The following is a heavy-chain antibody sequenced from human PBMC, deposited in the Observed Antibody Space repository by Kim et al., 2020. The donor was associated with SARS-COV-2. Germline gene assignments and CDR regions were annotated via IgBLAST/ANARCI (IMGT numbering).Heavy chain of an antibody. V-gene: IGHV4-39*01. D-gene: IGHD3-10*01. J-gene: IGHJ5*02. CDR2: IYYSGRT. Sequence: SETLSLTCTVSGGSISSSSYYWGWIRQPPGKGLEWIGSIYYSGRTYYNPSLKSRVTISVDTSKNQFSLKLSSVTAADTAVYYCARQVVVRGVIITGFFSWFDAWGQGTLVTVSS. CDR3: ARQVVVRGVIITGFFSWFDA. CDR1: GGSISSSSYY.